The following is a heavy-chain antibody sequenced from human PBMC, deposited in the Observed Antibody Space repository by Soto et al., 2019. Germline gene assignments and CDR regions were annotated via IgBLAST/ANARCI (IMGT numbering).Heavy chain of an antibody. V-gene: IGHV3-23*01. CDR3: AKDRYTWNNYHNDWFDP. D-gene: IGHD1-20*01. CDR2: ISGSGGST. J-gene: IGHJ5*02. CDR1: GFTFSSYA. Sequence: PGGSLRLSCAASGFTFSSYAMSWVRQAPGKGLEWVSAISGSGGSTYYADSVKGRFTISRDNSKNTLYLQMNSLRAEDTAVYYCAKDRYTWNNYHNDWFDPWGQGTLVTVSS.